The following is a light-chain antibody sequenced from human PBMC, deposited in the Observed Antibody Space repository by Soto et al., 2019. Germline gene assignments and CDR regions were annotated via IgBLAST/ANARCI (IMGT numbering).Light chain of an antibody. CDR2: AAS. CDR3: QQSYGTPLT. V-gene: IGKV1-39*01. J-gene: IGKJ4*01. Sequence: DMEMTQSPSSLSASVGDRVTITCRASQSISNYLNWYQHKPGKVPKLLIYAASSLQSGVPTRFSGSGSGTDFTLTINSLQPEDFATYYCQQSYGTPLTFGGGTNIELK. CDR1: QSISNY.